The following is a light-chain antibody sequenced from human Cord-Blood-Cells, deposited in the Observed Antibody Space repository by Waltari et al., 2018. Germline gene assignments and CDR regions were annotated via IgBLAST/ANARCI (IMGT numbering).Light chain of an antibody. V-gene: IGKV1-5*03. CDR2: KAS. Sequence: DIQMTQSPSTLSASVGDRVTITCRASQSISSWLAWYQQKPGKAPKLLIYKASSLESGVPSRFSGSGSGTEFTLTISSLQPDDFATYYCQQYNSWTFGQGTMVEIK. CDR3: QQYNSWT. J-gene: IGKJ1*01. CDR1: QSISSW.